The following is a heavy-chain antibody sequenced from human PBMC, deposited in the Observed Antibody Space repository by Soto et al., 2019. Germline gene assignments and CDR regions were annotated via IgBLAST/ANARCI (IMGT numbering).Heavy chain of an antibody. CDR3: ARGAANYYYYYYMDV. CDR1: GGTFSSYT. J-gene: IGHJ6*03. CDR2: IIPILGIA. V-gene: IGHV1-69*02. D-gene: IGHD6-25*01. Sequence: GASVKVSCKSSGGTFSSYTICCVRQAPGQGLEWMGRIIPILGIANYAQKFQGRVTITADKSTSTAYMELSSLRSEDTAVYYCARGAANYYYYYYMDVWGKGTTVTVSS.